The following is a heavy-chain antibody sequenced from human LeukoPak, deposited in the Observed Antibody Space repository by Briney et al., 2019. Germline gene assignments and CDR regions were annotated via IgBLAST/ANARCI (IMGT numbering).Heavy chain of an antibody. CDR1: GGTFSSYA. V-gene: IGHV1-69*05. CDR2: IIPIFGTA. Sequence: SVKVSCKASGGTFSSYAISWVRQAPGQGLEWVGGIIPIFGTANYAQKFQGRVTITTDESTSTAYMELSSLRSEDTAVYYCARGRVYCSGGSCAIGAFDIWGQGTMVTVSS. D-gene: IGHD2-15*01. J-gene: IGHJ3*02. CDR3: ARGRVYCSGGSCAIGAFDI.